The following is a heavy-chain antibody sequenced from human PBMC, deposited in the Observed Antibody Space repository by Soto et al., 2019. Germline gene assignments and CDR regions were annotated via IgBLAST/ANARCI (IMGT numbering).Heavy chain of an antibody. CDR2: IYYSGST. D-gene: IGHD4-17*01. CDR3: ASATTVTPDYYGMDV. J-gene: IGHJ6*02. CDR1: GGSFSGYY. V-gene: IGHV4-34*01. Sequence: SETLSLTCAVYGGSFSGYYWSWIRQPPGKGLEWIGYIYYSGSTYYNPSLKSRVTISVDTSKNQFSLKLSSVTAADTAVYYCASATTVTPDYYGMDVWGQGTTVTVSS.